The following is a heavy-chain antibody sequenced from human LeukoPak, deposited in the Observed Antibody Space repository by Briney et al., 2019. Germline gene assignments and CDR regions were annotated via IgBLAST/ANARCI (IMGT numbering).Heavy chain of an antibody. V-gene: IGHV1-8*01. CDR1: GYTFTSYD. D-gene: IGHD2-15*01. J-gene: IGHJ6*03. CDR3: AVAATPNYYYYYYMDV. Sequence: GASVKLSCTASGYTFTSYDINWVRQAPGQGLEWMGWMNPNSGNTSYAQKLQGRLTITRNTSISTAYMELSSLRSEHTDVYYCAVAATPNYYYYYYMDVWGKGTTVTVSS. CDR2: MNPNSGNT.